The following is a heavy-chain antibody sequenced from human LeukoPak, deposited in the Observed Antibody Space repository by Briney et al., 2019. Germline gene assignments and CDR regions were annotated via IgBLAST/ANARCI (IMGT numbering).Heavy chain of an antibody. D-gene: IGHD2-2*01. CDR3: AREGACSSTSCYADY. J-gene: IGHJ4*02. V-gene: IGHV1-69*01. CDR1: GGTFSSYA. CDR2: IIPIFGTA. Sequence: SVKVSCKASGGTFSSYAISWVRQAPGQGLEWMGGIIPIFGTANYAQKFQGRVTITADESTSTAYMELSSLRSEDTAVYYCAREGACSSTSCYADYWGQGTLVTASS.